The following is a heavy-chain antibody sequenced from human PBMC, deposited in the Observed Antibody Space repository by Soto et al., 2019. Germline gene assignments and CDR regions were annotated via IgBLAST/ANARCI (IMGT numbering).Heavy chain of an antibody. CDR1: GSTFTSYH. CDR2: ISAYNGNT. V-gene: IGHV1-18*01. J-gene: IGHJ4*02. CDR3: ARGGQPIDY. Sequence: QVHLVQSGAEVKNPGASVKVSCKASGSTFTSYHINWMRQAPGQGLEWMGWISAYNGNTNYAHKLQGRVTMTTETSTSKAYMELRSLRSDDTAVYYCARGGQPIDYWGQGTLITVSS.